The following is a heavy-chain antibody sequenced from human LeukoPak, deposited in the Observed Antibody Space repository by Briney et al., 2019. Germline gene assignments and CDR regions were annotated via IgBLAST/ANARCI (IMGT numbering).Heavy chain of an antibody. CDR3: AKDLRASLGDYYDSSGYPDAFDI. J-gene: IGHJ3*02. Sequence: PGGSLRLSCAASGFTFSSYAMSWVRQSPGKGLEWVSSISGCGGRTYYADSVKGRFTIFRDNSKNTLYLQMNGLRTEDTAVYYCAKDLRASLGDYYDSSGYPDAFDIWGQGTMVTVSS. CDR2: ISGCGGRT. CDR1: GFTFSSYA. V-gene: IGHV3-23*01. D-gene: IGHD3-22*01.